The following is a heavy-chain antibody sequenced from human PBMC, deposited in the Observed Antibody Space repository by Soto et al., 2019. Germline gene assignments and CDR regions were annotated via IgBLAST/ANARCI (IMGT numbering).Heavy chain of an antibody. V-gene: IGHV4-59*08. D-gene: IGHD5-12*01. CDR3: ARRNGYDMDY. Sequence: SETLSLTCTVSGGSISSYYWSWIRQPPGKGLEWIGYIYYSGSTNYNPSLKSRVTISVDTSKNQFSLKLSSVTAADTAVYYCARRNGYDMDYWGQGTLVTVSS. CDR1: GGSISSYY. J-gene: IGHJ4*02. CDR2: IYYSGST.